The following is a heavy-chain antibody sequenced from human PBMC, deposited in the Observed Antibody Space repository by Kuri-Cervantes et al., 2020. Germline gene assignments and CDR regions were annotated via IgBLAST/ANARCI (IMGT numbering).Heavy chain of an antibody. CDR3: ARDPSNYGYYYYYMDV. J-gene: IGHJ6*03. V-gene: IGHV3-23*01. D-gene: IGHD4-11*01. CDR1: GFTFSSFD. CDR2: ISASGCNT. Sequence: GTLSLTCAASGFTFSSFDMSWVRQAPGKGLEWVSGISASGCNTYYSASVKGRFTISRDNAKNTLYLHMKSLRAEDTAVYYCARDPSNYGYYYYYMDVWGKGTTVTVSS.